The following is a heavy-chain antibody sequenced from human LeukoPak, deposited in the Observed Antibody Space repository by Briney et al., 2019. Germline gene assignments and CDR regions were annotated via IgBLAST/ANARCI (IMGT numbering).Heavy chain of an antibody. Sequence: SETLSLTCTVSGYSISSGYYWGWIRQPAGKGLEWIGRIYTSGSTNYNPSLKSRVTMSVDTSKNQFSLKLSSVTAADTAVYYCAREGCSSGSCFSFWGQGTLVTVSS. V-gene: IGHV4-4*07. CDR2: IYTSGST. CDR1: GYSISSGYY. J-gene: IGHJ4*02. D-gene: IGHD2-15*01. CDR3: AREGCSSGSCFSF.